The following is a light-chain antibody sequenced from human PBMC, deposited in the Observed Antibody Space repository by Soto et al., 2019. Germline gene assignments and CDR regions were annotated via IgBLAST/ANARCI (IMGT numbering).Light chain of an antibody. CDR2: GAS. V-gene: IGKV3-20*01. CDR1: QSVSNIY. CDR3: QQYGRSPFT. Sequence: EIVLTQSPDMLSLSPGERATLSCRASQSVSNIYLAWYQQRPGQAPRLLIYGASSRATGIPDRFSGRGSGTDFTLTISRLEPEDFAVYYCQQYGRSPFTFGRGTKLEIK. J-gene: IGKJ2*01.